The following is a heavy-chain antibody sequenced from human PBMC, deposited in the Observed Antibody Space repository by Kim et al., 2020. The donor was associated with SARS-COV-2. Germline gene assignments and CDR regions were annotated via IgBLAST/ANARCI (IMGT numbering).Heavy chain of an antibody. Sequence: GGSLRLSCAASGFTFSSYGMHWVRQAPGKGLEWVAVISYDGSNKYYADSVKGRFTISRDNSKNTLYLQMNSLRAEDTAVYYCAKDGSPGDYYYYYMDVWGKGTTVTVSS. CDR3: AKDGSPGDYYYYYMDV. D-gene: IGHD3-10*01. V-gene: IGHV3-30*18. CDR1: GFTFSSYG. J-gene: IGHJ6*03. CDR2: ISYDGSNK.